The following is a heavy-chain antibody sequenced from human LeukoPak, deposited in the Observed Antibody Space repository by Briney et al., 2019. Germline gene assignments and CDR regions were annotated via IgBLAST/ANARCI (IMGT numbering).Heavy chain of an antibody. CDR2: VSNSGDYI. CDR3: TRDSVVVVATLYYYMDV. D-gene: IGHD2-15*01. Sequence: GGSLRLSCAASGFSFSSYRMNWVRQAPGKGLEWVSSVSNSGDYIHYADSVKGRFTISRDNAKNTLYLQMNSLRAEDTAVYYCTRDSVVVVATLYYYMDVWGKGTTVTVSS. V-gene: IGHV3-21*01. CDR1: GFSFSSYR. J-gene: IGHJ6*03.